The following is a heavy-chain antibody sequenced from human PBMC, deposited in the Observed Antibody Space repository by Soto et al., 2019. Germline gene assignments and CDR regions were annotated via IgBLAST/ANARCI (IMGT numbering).Heavy chain of an antibody. V-gene: IGHV3-53*01. Sequence: GGSLRLSCAASGFTVSSKYMSWVRQAPGKGLEWISVIWSAGLIYYADSVKGRFTISRDNAKNSLYLQMNSLRAEDTAVYYCARDRTGYSSSTDAFDIWGQGTMVTVSS. D-gene: IGHD6-13*01. J-gene: IGHJ3*02. CDR3: ARDRTGYSSSTDAFDI. CDR1: GFTVSSKY. CDR2: IWSAGLI.